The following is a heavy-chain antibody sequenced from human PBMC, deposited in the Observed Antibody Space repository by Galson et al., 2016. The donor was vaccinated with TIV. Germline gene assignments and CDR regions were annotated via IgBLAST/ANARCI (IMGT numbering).Heavy chain of an antibody. V-gene: IGHV1-24*01. CDR3: ASVAWLPGLALDN. J-gene: IGHJ4*02. CDR1: GDSLSDLS. Sequence: SVKVSCKVSGDSLSDLSMHWVRQAPGKGLEWMGGFDPEQHKKIYAQKLQGRVTSTEDTSTDTAFLELTSLSFEDTAVYYCASVAWLPGLALDNWGQGTLVIVSS. D-gene: IGHD3-22*01. CDR2: FDPEQHKK.